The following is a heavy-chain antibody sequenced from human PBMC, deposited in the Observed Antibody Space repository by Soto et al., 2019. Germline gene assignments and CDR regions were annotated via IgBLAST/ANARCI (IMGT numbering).Heavy chain of an antibody. Sequence: QVQLQESGPGLVKPSETLTLTCTVSGGSISNGGYHWTWIRLSPGKGLEWIGYVYHTGHADYNPSLKGRLSISVDTSXXXXXXXXXXXXXXXXXXXXXXXXXXLGASMVRGARWFDPWGQGIMVTVSS. CDR1: GGSISNGGYH. CDR2: VYHTGHA. CDR3: XXXXXXLGASMVRGARWFDP. J-gene: IGHJ5*02. D-gene: IGHD3-10*01. V-gene: IGHV4-31*03.